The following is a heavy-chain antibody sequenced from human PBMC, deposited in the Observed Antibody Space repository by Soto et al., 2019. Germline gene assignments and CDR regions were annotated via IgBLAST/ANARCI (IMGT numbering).Heavy chain of an antibody. CDR1: GFTFSTYA. V-gene: IGHV3-23*01. J-gene: IGHJ4*02. D-gene: IGHD3-22*01. CDR2: ISGGGHYT. CDR3: AKHSDINGYNCDY. Sequence: LRLSCAASGFTFSTYAMSWVRQAPGKGLEWVSLISGGGHYTYYADSVKGRFTISRDNSKNTLFLQMNSLRAEDTAVYYCAKHSDINGYNCDYWGQGALVTVSS.